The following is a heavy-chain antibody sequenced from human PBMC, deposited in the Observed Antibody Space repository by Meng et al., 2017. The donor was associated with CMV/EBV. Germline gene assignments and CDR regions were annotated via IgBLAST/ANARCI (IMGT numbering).Heavy chain of an antibody. CDR3: AREGPTGAFDI. CDR2: ISSSSSTI. CDR1: GFTFSSYS. D-gene: IGHD4-11*01. J-gene: IGHJ3*02. V-gene: IGHV3-48*04. Sequence: GESLKISCAASGFTFSSYSMNWVRQALGKGLEWVSYISSSSSTIYYADSVKGRFTISRDNAKNSLYLQMNSLRAEDTTVYYCAREGPTGAFDIWGQGTMVTVSS.